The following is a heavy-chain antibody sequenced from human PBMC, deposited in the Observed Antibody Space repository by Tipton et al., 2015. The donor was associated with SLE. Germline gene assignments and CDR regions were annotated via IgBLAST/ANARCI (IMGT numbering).Heavy chain of an antibody. CDR2: INSDGSDT. J-gene: IGHJ4*02. CDR1: GFTFSRYW. V-gene: IGHV3-74*01. CDR3: ARGLIAAPGSDY. D-gene: IGHD6-13*01. Sequence: SLRLSCAASGFTFSRYWKHWVRQAPGKGLVWVSHINSDGSDTAYADSVKGRFTISRDNAKNKLYLQMNGLIAGDTAVYYCARGLIAAPGSDYWGQGTLLTVSS.